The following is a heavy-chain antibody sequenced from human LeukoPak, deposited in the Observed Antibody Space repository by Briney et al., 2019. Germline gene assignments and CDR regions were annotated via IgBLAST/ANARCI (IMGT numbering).Heavy chain of an antibody. D-gene: IGHD4-23*01. Sequence: AASVKVSCKASGYTFTSYGISWVRQAPGQGLEWMGIINPSGGSTSYAQKFQGRVTMTRDMSTSTVYMELSSLRSEDTAVYYCARSTVAKDAFDIWGQGTMVTVSS. CDR2: INPSGGST. J-gene: IGHJ3*02. V-gene: IGHV1-46*01. CDR1: GYTFTSYG. CDR3: ARSTVAKDAFDI.